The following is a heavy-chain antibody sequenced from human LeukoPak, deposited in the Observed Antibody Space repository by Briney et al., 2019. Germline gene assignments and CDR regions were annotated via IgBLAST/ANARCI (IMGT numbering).Heavy chain of an antibody. CDR3: GRDWDYVVDD. V-gene: IGHV3-74*01. J-gene: IGHJ4*02. D-gene: IGHD3-10*02. CDR2: IRSDGST. Sequence: PGGSLRLSCAASGFTFSDRWMHWVRQAPGKGLVWVSRIRSDGSTAYADSVKGRFTISRDNAKNTLYLQMNSLRAEDTAVYYCGRDWDYVVDDWGQGTLVTVSS. CDR1: GFTFSDRW.